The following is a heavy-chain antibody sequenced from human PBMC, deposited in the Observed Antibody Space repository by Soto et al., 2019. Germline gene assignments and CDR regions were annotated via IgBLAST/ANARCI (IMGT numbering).Heavy chain of an antibody. D-gene: IGHD3-22*01. V-gene: IGHV3-23*01. J-gene: IGHJ4*02. CDR3: AKGRSDSSGYYLYDFDN. CDR1: GFTFSSYA. CDR2: ISGSGGST. Sequence: GGSLRLSCAASGFTFSSYAMSWVRQAPGKGLEWVSAISGSGGSTYYADSVKGRFTISRDNSKNTLYLQMNSLRAEDTAVYYCAKGRSDSSGYYLYDFDNWGQGTLVTVSS.